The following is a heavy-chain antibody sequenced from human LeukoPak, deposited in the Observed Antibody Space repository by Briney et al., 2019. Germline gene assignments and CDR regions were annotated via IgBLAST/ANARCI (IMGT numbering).Heavy chain of an antibody. CDR2: ISAYNGNT. CDR1: GYTFTSYG. Sequence: ASVKVSCKASGYTFTSYGISWVRQAPGQGLEWMGWISAYNGNTNYAQKLQGRVTMTTDTSTSTAYMELRSLRSDDTAVYYCATAGDAIDSVMIWDFWGQGTLVTVSS. J-gene: IGHJ4*02. D-gene: IGHD3/OR15-3a*01. CDR3: ATAGDAIDSVMIWDF. V-gene: IGHV1-18*01.